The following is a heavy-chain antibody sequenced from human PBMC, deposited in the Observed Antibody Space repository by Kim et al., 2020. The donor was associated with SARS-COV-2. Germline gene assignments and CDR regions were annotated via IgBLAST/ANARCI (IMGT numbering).Heavy chain of an antibody. D-gene: IGHD6-13*01. CDR3: AKDMADDYSKSDYSYYAVDV. V-gene: IGHV3-9*01. J-gene: IGHJ6*02. CDR2: ISWNSVSV. Sequence: GGSLRLSCAVSGFTFDDYAMHWVRQAPGKGLEWVSGISWNSVSVGYADSVKGRLTISRDNAKNSLYLQIDSLRVEDTALYYCAKDMADDYSKSDYSYYAVDVWGQGTTVTVSS. CDR1: GFTFDDYA.